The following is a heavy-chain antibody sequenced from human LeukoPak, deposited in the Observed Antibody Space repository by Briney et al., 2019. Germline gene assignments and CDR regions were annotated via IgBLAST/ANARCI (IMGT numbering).Heavy chain of an antibody. V-gene: IGHV4-61*01. CDR3: ARESEIQSLDY. Sequence: SETLSLTCTVSGGSVSSGSYYWSWIRQPPGKGLEWIGYIYYSGSTNYNPSLKSRVTISVDTYKSQFSLKLSSVTAADTAVYYCARESEIQSLDYWGQGTLVTVSS. CDR1: GGSVSSGSYY. CDR2: IYYSGST. J-gene: IGHJ4*02. D-gene: IGHD4-11*01.